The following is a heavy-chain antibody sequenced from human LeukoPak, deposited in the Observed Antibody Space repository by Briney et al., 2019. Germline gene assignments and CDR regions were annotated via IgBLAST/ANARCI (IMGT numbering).Heavy chain of an antibody. V-gene: IGHV3-11*01. CDR3: ARENYYDTAFDY. J-gene: IGHJ4*02. CDR2: ISSSGSTI. Sequence: SGGSLRLSCAASGFTFSDYYMSWIRQAPGKGLEWVSYISSSGSTIYYADSVKGRFTISRDNAKNSLYLQMNSLRAEDTALYYCARENYYDTAFDYWGQGTLVTVSS. D-gene: IGHD3-22*01. CDR1: GFTFSDYY.